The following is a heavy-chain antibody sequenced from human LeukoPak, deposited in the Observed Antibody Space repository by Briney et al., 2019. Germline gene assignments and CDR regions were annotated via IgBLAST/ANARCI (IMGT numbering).Heavy chain of an antibody. J-gene: IGHJ4*02. D-gene: IGHD2-21*02. CDR2: IYYSGST. CDR1: GGSISSSSYY. V-gene: IGHV4-39*01. CDR3: ARQKVTAIGPLDY. Sequence: PSETLSLTCTVAGGSISSSSYYWGWIRQPPGKGLEWMGSIYYSGSTYYNPSLKSRVTISVDTSKKQFSLRLSSVTAADTAVYYCARQKVTAIGPLDYWGQGTLATVSS.